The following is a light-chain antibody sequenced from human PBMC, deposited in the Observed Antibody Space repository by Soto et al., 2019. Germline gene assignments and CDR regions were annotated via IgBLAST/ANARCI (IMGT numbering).Light chain of an antibody. Sequence: QSALTQPASVSGSPGQSITISCTGTSSDVGTYNYVFWYQQHPGKAPKLMIYEVSNRPSGVSNRFSGSKSGNTASLTISGLQAEDEAYYYCSSYTGSSISYVFGIGTKVTVL. CDR2: EVS. CDR1: SSDVGTYNY. V-gene: IGLV2-14*01. J-gene: IGLJ1*01. CDR3: SSYTGSSISYV.